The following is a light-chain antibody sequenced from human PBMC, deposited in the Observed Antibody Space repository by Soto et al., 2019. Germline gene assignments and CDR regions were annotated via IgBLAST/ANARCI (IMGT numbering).Light chain of an antibody. CDR2: AAS. CDR1: QSIRTY. CDR3: QQSYSTPRT. Sequence: DIQMTQSPSSLSVSVGDRVTITCRASQSIRTYLNWYQQKPGKAPKLLIYAASSLQSGVPSRFSGSGSGTDFTLAISSLQPDDFATYYCQQSYSTPRTFGQGTKVDIK. V-gene: IGKV1-39*01. J-gene: IGKJ1*01.